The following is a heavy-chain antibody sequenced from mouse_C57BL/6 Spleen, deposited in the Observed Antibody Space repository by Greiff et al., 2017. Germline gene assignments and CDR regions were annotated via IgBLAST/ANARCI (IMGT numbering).Heavy chain of an antibody. D-gene: IGHD2-3*01. J-gene: IGHJ2*01. V-gene: IGHV1-50*01. CDR3: ARSIYDGSYYFDY. CDR1: GYTFTSYW. CDR2: IDPSDSYT. Sequence: VQLQQPGAELVKPGASVKLSCKASGYTFTSYWMQWVKQRPGQGLEWIGEIDPSDSYTNYNQKFKGKATLTVDTSSSTAYMQLSSLTSEDSAVYYCARSIYDGSYYFDYWGQGTTLTVSS.